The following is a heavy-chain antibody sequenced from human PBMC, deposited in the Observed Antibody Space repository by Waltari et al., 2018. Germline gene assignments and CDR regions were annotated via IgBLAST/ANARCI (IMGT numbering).Heavy chain of an antibody. CDR1: GFIFTTYA. V-gene: IGHV3-30*04. D-gene: IGHD6-19*01. Sequence: QVQLVESGGGVVQPGRSLRLSCAASGFIFTTYAIHWARQAPGKGLEWVASISKDGSSEDYADSVKGRFTISRDNSRNTLSLQMNSLETEDAAVYFCAREVGVAAGTGFDFGGQGTLVTVSA. CDR3: AREVGVAAGTGFDF. J-gene: IGHJ4*02. CDR2: ISKDGSSE.